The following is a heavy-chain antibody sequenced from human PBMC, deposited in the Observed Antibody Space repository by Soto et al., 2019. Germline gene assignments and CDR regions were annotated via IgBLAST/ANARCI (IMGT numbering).Heavy chain of an antibody. CDR3: AKSLGWMFPSPPFDP. D-gene: IGHD6-19*01. J-gene: IGHJ5*02. CDR2: ISYDGSNK. Sequence: QVQLVESGGGVVQPGRSLRLSCAASGFTFSSYGMHWVRQAPGKGLEWVAVISYDGSNKYYADSVKGRFTISRDNSKNTLYLQMNSLSAEDAAVDYCAKSLGWMFPSPPFDPWGQGTLVTGSS. V-gene: IGHV3-30*18. CDR1: GFTFSSYG.